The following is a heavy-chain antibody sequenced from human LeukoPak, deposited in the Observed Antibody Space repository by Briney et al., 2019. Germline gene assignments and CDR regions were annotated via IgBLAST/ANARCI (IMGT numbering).Heavy chain of an antibody. CDR2: ISGSGGST. J-gene: IGHJ4*02. V-gene: IGHV3-23*01. Sequence: GGSLRLSCAASGFTFSNYNINWVRQAPGKGLEWVSTISGSGGSTYYADSVKGRFTISRDNSKNTLYLQMNSLRAEDTAVYYCAKDGYSSGWYDYWGQGTLVTVSS. D-gene: IGHD6-19*01. CDR3: AKDGYSSGWYDY. CDR1: GFTFSNYN.